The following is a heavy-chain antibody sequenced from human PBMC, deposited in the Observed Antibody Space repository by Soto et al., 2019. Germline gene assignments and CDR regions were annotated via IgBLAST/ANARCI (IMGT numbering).Heavy chain of an antibody. CDR1: GFTFRNYN. D-gene: IGHD2-21*01. Sequence: EVQLVESVGGLVKAGGSLRLFCTASGFTFRNYNMNWVRKPPGKGLEWVSSISTGGAYMFYADSVKGRFTISRDNAQNSLFLQIDSPRAEDTAVYYCARDIASPGGDYFDSWGQGTLVTVSS. CDR2: ISTGGAYM. V-gene: IGHV3-21*06. J-gene: IGHJ4*02. CDR3: ARDIASPGGDYFDS.